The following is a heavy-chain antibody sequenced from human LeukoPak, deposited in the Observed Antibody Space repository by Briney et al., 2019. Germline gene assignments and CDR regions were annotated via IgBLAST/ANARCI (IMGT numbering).Heavy chain of an antibody. CDR1: DESFSTYY. J-gene: IGHJ3*02. CDR3: ARKRRRGYYLTSAFDM. Sequence: SETLSLTCDVNDESFSTYYWSWIRQPPGKGLEWIAEISHRGTTTYNPSLKSRVTISVDASKNQFSLRVNSVLAADTAVYYCARKRRRGYYLTSAFDMWGQGTMVTVSS. V-gene: IGHV4-34*01. D-gene: IGHD3-3*01. CDR2: ISHRGTT.